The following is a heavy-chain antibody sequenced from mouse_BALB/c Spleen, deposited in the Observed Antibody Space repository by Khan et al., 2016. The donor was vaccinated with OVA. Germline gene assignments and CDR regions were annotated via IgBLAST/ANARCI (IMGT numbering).Heavy chain of an antibody. CDR2: INPRSGYT. J-gene: IGHJ4*01. CDR1: GYTFTSYT. V-gene: IGHV1-4*01. D-gene: IGHD2-12*01. CDR3: ARHTTGDGLDY. Sequence: QVQLKESGAELARPGASVRMSCKASGYTFTSYTMHWVKKRPGQGLEWIGYINPRSGYTNFNQNFKDKATLTADKSSSTAYMQLSSLTSEDSAVFGCARHTTGDGLDYWGQGTSVTVSA.